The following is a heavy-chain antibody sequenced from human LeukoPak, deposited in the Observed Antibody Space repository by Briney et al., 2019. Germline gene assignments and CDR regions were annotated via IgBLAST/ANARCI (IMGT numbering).Heavy chain of an antibody. V-gene: IGHV5-51*01. CDR1: GYRFTSYW. D-gene: IGHD3-9*01. Sequence: GESLEVSFQGSGYRFTSYWIGWVRPLPGKGLEWMGIIYPGDSDTKYSPSFQGQVTISADKSISTAYLQWSSLKASDTAMYYCARQGRYFDYTRADYWGQGTLVTVSS. J-gene: IGHJ4*02. CDR3: ARQGRYFDYTRADY. CDR2: IYPGDSDT.